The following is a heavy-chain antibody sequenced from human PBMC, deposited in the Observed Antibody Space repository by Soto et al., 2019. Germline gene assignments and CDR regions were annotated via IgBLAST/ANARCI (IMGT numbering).Heavy chain of an antibody. J-gene: IGHJ6*02. Sequence: PSETLSLTCTVSGGSISSYYWSWIRQPPGKGLEWIGYMYNTGSTIYNPSLKSRVTISVDTSKNQFSLKLNSVTAADTAVYYCARDLFGYCGADCYPLDVWGQGTTVTVSS. CDR1: GGSISSYY. CDR2: MYNTGST. V-gene: IGHV4-59*01. D-gene: IGHD2-21*02. CDR3: ARDLFGYCGADCYPLDV.